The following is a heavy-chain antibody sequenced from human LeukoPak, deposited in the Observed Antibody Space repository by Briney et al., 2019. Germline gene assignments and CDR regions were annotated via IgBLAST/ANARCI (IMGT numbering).Heavy chain of an antibody. J-gene: IGHJ3*02. CDR2: ISSSGSTK. CDR1: GFRFSDYY. Sequence: GGSLRLSCAASGFRFSDYYMIWIRQAPGKGLEWVSYISSSGSTKYYADSVKGRFTISRDNARNSLFLQMNRLRAEDTAVYYCARDATMIVVTGNLDIWGQGTLLSVSS. CDR3: ARDATMIVVTGNLDI. V-gene: IGHV3-11*04. D-gene: IGHD3-22*01.